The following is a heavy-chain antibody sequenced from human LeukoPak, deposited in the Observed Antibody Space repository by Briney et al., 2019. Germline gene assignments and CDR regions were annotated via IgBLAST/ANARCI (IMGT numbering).Heavy chain of an antibody. D-gene: IGHD3-22*01. CDR1: GGSISSSSYY. CDR2: IYYSGST. Sequence: SETLSLTCTVSGGSISSSSYYWGWIRQPPGKGLEWIGSIYYSGSTYYNPSLKSRVTISVDTSKNQFSLNLSSVTAADTAVYYCAREDYYDSSGYYLDSWGQGTLVTVSS. CDR3: AREDYYDSSGYYLDS. J-gene: IGHJ4*02. V-gene: IGHV4-39*01.